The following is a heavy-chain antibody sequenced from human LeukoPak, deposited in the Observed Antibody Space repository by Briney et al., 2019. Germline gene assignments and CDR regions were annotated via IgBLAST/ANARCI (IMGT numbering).Heavy chain of an antibody. CDR2: ISGSGGST. Sequence: GGTLRLSCAASGFTFSSYGMSWVRQAPGKGLEWVSAISGSGGSTYYADSVKGRFTISRDNSKNTLYLQMNSLRAEDTAVYYCAKRRHGTADAFDIWGQGTMVTVSS. V-gene: IGHV3-23*01. J-gene: IGHJ3*02. D-gene: IGHD2-8*02. CDR3: AKRRHGTADAFDI. CDR1: GFTFSSYG.